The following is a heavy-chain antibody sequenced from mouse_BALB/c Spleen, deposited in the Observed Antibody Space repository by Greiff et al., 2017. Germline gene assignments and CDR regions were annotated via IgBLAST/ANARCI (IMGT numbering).Heavy chain of an antibody. CDR1: GFTFSSYA. CDR2: ISSGGST. Sequence: EVHLVESGGGLVKPGGSLKLSCAASGFTFSSYAMSWVRQTPEKRLEWVASISSGGSTYYPDSVKGRFTISRDNARNILYLQMSSLRSEDTAMYYCARPHYYGSSYYFDYWGQGTTLTVSS. D-gene: IGHD1-1*01. J-gene: IGHJ2*01. CDR3: ARPHYYGSSYYFDY. V-gene: IGHV5-6-5*01.